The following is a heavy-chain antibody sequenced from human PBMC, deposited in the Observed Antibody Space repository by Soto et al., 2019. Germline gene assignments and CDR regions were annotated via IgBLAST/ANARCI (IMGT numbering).Heavy chain of an antibody. CDR3: AKRKQWQEKLSFDY. Sequence: EVQLLESGGGLVQPGGSLRLSCAASGFTFSSYAMSWVRQAPGKGLEWVSAISVGGGSTYYADSVKGRFTISRDNSKNTLYLQMTSLRAEDTAVYYCAKRKQWQEKLSFDYWGQGTLVTVSS. V-gene: IGHV3-23*01. CDR1: GFTFSSYA. CDR2: ISVGGGST. D-gene: IGHD6-19*01. J-gene: IGHJ4*02.